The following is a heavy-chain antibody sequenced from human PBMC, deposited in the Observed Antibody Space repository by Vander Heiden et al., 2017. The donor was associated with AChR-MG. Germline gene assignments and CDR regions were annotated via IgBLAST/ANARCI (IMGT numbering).Heavy chain of an antibody. J-gene: IGHJ4*02. CDR3: AKGLYSGSYFVDY. CDR2: VASDGNNK. Sequence: QVQLVESGGGVVQPGRSLRLSCAASGFSFRNYGMHWGSQAPGKGLEWVAVVASDGNNKYYADAVKGRFTTSRDNSRNTLYLEMDSLRAEDTAVYYCAKGLYSGSYFVDYWGQGTLVTVSS. D-gene: IGHD1-26*01. CDR1: GFSFRNYG. V-gene: IGHV3-30*18.